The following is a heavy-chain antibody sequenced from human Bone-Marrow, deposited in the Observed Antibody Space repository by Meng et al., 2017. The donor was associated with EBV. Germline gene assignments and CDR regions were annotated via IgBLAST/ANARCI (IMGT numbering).Heavy chain of an antibody. J-gene: IGHJ5*02. Sequence: EVQRLGAGGDLVPAGGSLRLSCAASGFSFSSYAMSWGRQAPGKGVEWVSAISGSGDNTHYADSVEGRFTISRDNSKNTLSLQMNSLRAEDTAAYYCAKGGLRYFDPWGQGTLVTVSS. V-gene: IGHV3-23*01. CDR3: AKGGLRYFDP. CDR1: GFSFSSYA. CDR2: ISGSGDNT. D-gene: IGHD3-9*01.